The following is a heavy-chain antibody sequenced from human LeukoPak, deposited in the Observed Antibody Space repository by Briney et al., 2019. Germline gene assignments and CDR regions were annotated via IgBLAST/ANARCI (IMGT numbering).Heavy chain of an antibody. J-gene: IGHJ4*02. V-gene: IGHV3-21*01. Sequence: GGSLRLSCAASGFTFSNYSMNWVRQAPGKGLEWVSSIGTTGSYIFYADSVKGRFTISRDNAKNSLYLQMNSLRAEDTAVYYCARGYSSGWYWLAGYWGQGTLVTVSS. D-gene: IGHD6-19*01. CDR2: IGTTGSYI. CDR1: GFTFSNYS. CDR3: ARGYSSGWYWLAGY.